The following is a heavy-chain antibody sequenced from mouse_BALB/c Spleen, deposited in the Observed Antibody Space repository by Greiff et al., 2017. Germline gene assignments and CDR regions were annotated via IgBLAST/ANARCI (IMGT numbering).Heavy chain of an antibody. CDR2: IDPETGGT. D-gene: IGHD2-4*01. CDR3: TRDYERDYFDY. CDR1: GYTFTDYE. V-gene: IGHV1-15*01. Sequence: VQLQQSGAELVRPGASVTLSCKASGYTFTDYEMHWVKQTPVHGLEWIGAIDPETGGTAYNQKFKGKATLTADKSSSTAYMELRSLTSEDSAVYYCTRDYERDYFDYWGQGTTLTVSS. J-gene: IGHJ2*01.